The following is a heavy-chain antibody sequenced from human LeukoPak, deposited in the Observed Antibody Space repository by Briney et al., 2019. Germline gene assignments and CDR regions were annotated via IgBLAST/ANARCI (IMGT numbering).Heavy chain of an antibody. CDR2: IISIFGTA. J-gene: IGHJ4*02. CDR3: ARDYGSSGYFDY. V-gene: IGHV1-69*05. CDR1: GGTFSSYA. D-gene: IGHD3-22*01. Sequence: ASVKVSCKASGGTFSSYAISWVRQAPGQGLEWMGGIISIFGTANYAQKFQGRVTITTDESTSTAYMELSSLRSEDTAVYYCARDYGSSGYFDYWGQGTLVTVSS.